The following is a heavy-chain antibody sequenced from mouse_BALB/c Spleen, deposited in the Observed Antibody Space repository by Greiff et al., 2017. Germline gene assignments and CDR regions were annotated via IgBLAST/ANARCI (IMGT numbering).Heavy chain of an antibody. V-gene: IGHV1S81*02. CDR1: GYTFTSYY. CDR3: TRGYIYDGYWFAY. CDR2: INPSNGGT. J-gene: IGHJ3*01. D-gene: IGHD2-3*01. Sequence: QVQLQQSGAELVKPGASVKLSCKASGYTFTSYYMYWVKQRPGQGLEWIGEINPSNGGTNFNEKFKSKATLTVDKSSSTAYMQLSSLTSEDSAVYYCTRGYIYDGYWFAYWGQGTLVTVSA.